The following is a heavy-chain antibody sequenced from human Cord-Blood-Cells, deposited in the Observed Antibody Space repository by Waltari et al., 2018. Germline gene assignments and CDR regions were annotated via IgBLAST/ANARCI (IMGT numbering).Heavy chain of an antibody. CDR2: ISWNSGSI. Sequence: AASGFTFDDYAMHWVRQAPGKGLEWVSGISWNSGSIGYADSVKGRFTISRDNAKNSLYLQMNSLRAEDTALYYCAKDIAARYYYYYGMDVWGQGTTVTVSS. CDR3: AKDIAARYYYYYGMDV. J-gene: IGHJ6*02. V-gene: IGHV3-9*01. CDR1: GFTFDDYA. D-gene: IGHD6-6*01.